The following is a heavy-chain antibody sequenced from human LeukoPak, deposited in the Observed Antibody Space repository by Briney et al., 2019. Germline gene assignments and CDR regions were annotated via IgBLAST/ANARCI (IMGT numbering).Heavy chain of an antibody. CDR1: GFTFSTYA. CDR3: AKVPHIVVLPASFLDY. D-gene: IGHD2-2*01. CDR2: ITDNSGST. V-gene: IGHV3-23*01. J-gene: IGHJ4*02. Sequence: GGSLRLSCAASGFTFSTYAMSWVRQAPGKGPEWVSAITDNSGSTYYADSVKGRFTISRDNSKNTLYLHMNSLRAEDTAVYYCAKVPHIVVLPASFLDYWGQGTLVTVSS.